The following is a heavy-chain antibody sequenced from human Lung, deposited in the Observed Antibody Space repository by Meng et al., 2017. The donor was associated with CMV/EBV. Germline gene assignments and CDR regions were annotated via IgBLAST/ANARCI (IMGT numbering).Heavy chain of an antibody. CDR2: ISGSGGST. Sequence: GEXXTISCAASGFTFSSYAMSWVRQAPGKGLEWVSAISGSGGSTYYADSVKGRFTISRDNSKNTLYLQMNSLRAEDTAVYYCATQAPPGITDKDYFYYGMDVXGQGXTVTVSS. J-gene: IGHJ6*02. CDR3: ATQAPPGITDKDYFYYGMDV. D-gene: IGHD1-14*01. CDR1: GFTFSSYA. V-gene: IGHV3-23*01.